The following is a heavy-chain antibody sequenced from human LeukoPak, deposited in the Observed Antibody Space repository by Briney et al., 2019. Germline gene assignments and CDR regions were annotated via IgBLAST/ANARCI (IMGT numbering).Heavy chain of an antibody. CDR3: SRQPLYYYSSCSYAGDFDY. Sequence: SETLSLTCTVSGASIISANYYWNWIREPPGKELEWIGNIYYSGSTHSSPSLKSRVTVSVDTSKNQFSLRLSSVTAADTAVYYCSRQPLYYYSSCSYAGDFDYWGQGTLVTVSS. J-gene: IGHJ4*02. CDR1: GASIISANYY. CDR2: IYYSGST. D-gene: IGHD3-22*01. V-gene: IGHV4-39*01.